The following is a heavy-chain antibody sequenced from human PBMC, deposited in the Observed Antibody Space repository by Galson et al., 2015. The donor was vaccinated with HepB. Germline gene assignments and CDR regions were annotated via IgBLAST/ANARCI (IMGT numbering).Heavy chain of an antibody. V-gene: IGHV3-30*04. J-gene: IGHJ4*02. D-gene: IGHD5-12*01. CDR3: ARGFLVSADSGHVRSLDY. Sequence: SLRLSCAASGFTFSSYAMHWVRQAPGKGLEWVAVISYDGSNKYYADSVKGRFTISRDNSKNTLYLQMNSLRAEDTAVYYCARGFLVSADSGHVRSLDYWGQGTLVTVSS. CDR1: GFTFSSYA. CDR2: ISYDGSNK.